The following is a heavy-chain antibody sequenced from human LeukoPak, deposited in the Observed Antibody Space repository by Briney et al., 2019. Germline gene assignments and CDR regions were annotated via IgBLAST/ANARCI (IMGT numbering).Heavy chain of an antibody. J-gene: IGHJ3*02. CDR3: ARQRGIAVDNDAFDI. D-gene: IGHD6-19*01. V-gene: IGHV5-51*01. CDR2: IYPGDSDT. Sequence: GESLKISCKGSGYSFTSYWIGWVRQMPGKGLEWMGIIYPGDSDTRYSPSFQGQVTISADKSISTAYLQWSSLKASDTAMYYCARQRGIAVDNDAFDIWGQGTMVTVSS. CDR1: GYSFTSYW.